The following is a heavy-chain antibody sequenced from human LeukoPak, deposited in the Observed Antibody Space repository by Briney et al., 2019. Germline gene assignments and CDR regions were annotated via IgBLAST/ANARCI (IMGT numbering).Heavy chain of an antibody. CDR1: GFTFSNAW. D-gene: IGHD3-9*01. V-gene: IGHV3-15*01. J-gene: IGHJ4*02. Sequence: GGSPRLSCAASGFTFSNAWMSWVRQAPGKGLEWVGRIKSKTDGGTTDYAAPVKGRFTISRDDSRNTLYLQMNSLKTEDTAVYYCTTSDILTGYYFHLFSTPKSHPNDYWGQGTLVTVSS. CDR3: TTSDILTGYYFHLFSTPKSHPNDY. CDR2: IKSKTDGGTT.